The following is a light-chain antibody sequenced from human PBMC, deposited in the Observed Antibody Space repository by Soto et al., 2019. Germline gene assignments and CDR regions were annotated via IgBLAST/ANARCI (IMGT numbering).Light chain of an antibody. CDR3: CSYAGSYTYV. J-gene: IGLJ1*01. CDR1: SSDVGAYNY. Sequence: QSVLTQPPSVSGSPGQSVTISCTGTSSDVGAYNYVSWYQQHPGKAPKLMIYDVSKRPSGVPDRFSGSKSGSTASLTISGLQAEDEADYYCCSYAGSYTYVFGTGTKLTVL. V-gene: IGLV2-11*01. CDR2: DVS.